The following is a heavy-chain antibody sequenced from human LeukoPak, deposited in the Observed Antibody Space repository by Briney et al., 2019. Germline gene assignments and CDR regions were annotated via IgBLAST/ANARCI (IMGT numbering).Heavy chain of an antibody. CDR2: ISAYNGNT. D-gene: IGHD3-22*01. V-gene: IGHV1-18*01. CDR3: ARVRDYYDSSGYYCDY. J-gene: IGHJ4*02. CDR1: GYTFTSYG. Sequence: PGASVKVSCKASGYTFTSYGISWVRQAPGQGLEWMGWISAYNGNTNYAQKLQGRVTVTTDTSTSTAYMELRSLRSDDTAVYYCARVRDYYDSSGYYCDYWGQGTLVTVSS.